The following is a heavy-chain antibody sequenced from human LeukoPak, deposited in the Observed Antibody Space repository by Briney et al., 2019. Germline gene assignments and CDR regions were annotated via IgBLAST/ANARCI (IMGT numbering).Heavy chain of an antibody. CDR2: IYRGGTI. J-gene: IGHJ4*02. CDR3: ARVAQGSPDDYYFDY. Sequence: PGGSLRLSCAASGFTVSSNYMNWVRQAPGKGLEWVSVIYRGGTIYYADSVKGRFTISGDNSKNTLYLQMNSLRAEDTAVYYCARVAQGSPDDYYFDYWGQGTLVTVSS. CDR1: GFTVSSNY. D-gene: IGHD3-3*01. V-gene: IGHV3-53*01.